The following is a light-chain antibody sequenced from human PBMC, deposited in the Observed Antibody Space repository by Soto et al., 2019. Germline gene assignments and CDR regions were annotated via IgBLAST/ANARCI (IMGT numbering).Light chain of an antibody. J-gene: IGKJ2*01. V-gene: IGKV3-20*01. CDR3: QQYGNSPPNT. CDR2: GAS. Sequence: EIVLPQSPGALSLSPGERATLSCRASQSVSSSYLAWYQQKPGQAPRVLIYGASSRATGIPDRFSGSGSGTEFTLTISRLEPEDFAVYFCQQYGNSPPNTFGQGTKVDIK. CDR1: QSVSSSY.